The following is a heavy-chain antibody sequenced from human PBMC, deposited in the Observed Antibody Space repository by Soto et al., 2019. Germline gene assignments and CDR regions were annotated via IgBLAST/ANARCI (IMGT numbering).Heavy chain of an antibody. CDR1: GGSFSSYA. CDR3: APCTIRSGFYYGMDV. V-gene: IGHV1-69*01. CDR2: IIPIFDRP. Sequence: QVQLVQSGAEVKKPGSSVKVSCKASGGSFSSYAISWVRQAPGQGLEWMGGIIPIFDRPNYAQKFQGRVTITADESTSTAYMELSSLRSEDTAVYYCAPCTIRSGFYYGMDVWGQGTTVTVSS. J-gene: IGHJ6*02. D-gene: IGHD3-10*01.